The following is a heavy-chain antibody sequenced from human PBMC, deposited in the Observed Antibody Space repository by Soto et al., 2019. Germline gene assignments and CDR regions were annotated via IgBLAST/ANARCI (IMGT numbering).Heavy chain of an antibody. J-gene: IGHJ4*02. Sequence: QVQLQESGPGLVKPSQTLSLTCTVSGGSISSGGYYWSWIRQHPGKGLEWIGYIYYSGGSDYTPSRKSRVXXXGXXSKNQFSLKLSSVTAADTAVYYCARSSTSANYFDYWGQGTLVTVSS. CDR3: ARSSTSANYFDY. CDR2: IYYSGGS. D-gene: IGHD2-2*01. CDR1: GGSISSGGYY. V-gene: IGHV4-31*03.